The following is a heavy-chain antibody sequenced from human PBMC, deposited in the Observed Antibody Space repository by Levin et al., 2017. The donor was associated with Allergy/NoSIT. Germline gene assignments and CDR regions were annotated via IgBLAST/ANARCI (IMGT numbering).Heavy chain of an antibody. CDR2: ISYDGSNK. V-gene: IGHV3-30*18. D-gene: IGHD1-26*01. CDR1: GFTFSSYG. CDR3: AKVKGDSGSYYWDYYYYYGMDV. Sequence: GGSLRLSCAASGFTFSSYGMHWVRQAPGKGLEWVAVISYDGSNKYYADSVKGRFTISRDNSKNTLYLQMNSLRAEDTAVYYCAKVKGDSGSYYWDYYYYYGMDVWGQGTTVTVSS. J-gene: IGHJ6*02.